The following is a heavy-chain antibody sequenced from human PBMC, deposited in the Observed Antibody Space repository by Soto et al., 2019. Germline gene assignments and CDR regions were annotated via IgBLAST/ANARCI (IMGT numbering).Heavy chain of an antibody. CDR2: ISSRSPFI. J-gene: IGHJ6*03. Sequence: GGSLRLSCAASGFIFSTYTMNWVRQAPGKGLEWVSSISSRSPFIYYADSVKGRFTISRDNAKNSLYLQMNSLRAEDTAVYYCARDSCSGSGCYYYYYMDVWGKGTTVTVSS. CDR3: ARDSCSGSGCYYYYYMDV. V-gene: IGHV3-21*01. D-gene: IGHD2-15*01. CDR1: GFIFSTYT.